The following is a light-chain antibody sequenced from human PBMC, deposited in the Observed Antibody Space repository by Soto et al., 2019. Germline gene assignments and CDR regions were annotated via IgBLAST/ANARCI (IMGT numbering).Light chain of an antibody. J-gene: IGKJ3*01. CDR1: QRISNY. CDR2: AAS. Sequence: ETQMTQSPSSLSAYVGDRVTITCRASQRISNYLNWYQQRPGKAPRLLIYAASTLGSGVPSRFSGGGSGTDFTLTISSLQPEDFATYYCQQSFRASFTFGXG. CDR3: QQSFRASFT. V-gene: IGKV1-39*01.